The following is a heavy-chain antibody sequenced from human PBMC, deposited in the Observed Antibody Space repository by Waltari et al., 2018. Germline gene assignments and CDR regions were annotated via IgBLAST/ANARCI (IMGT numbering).Heavy chain of an antibody. V-gene: IGHV4-39*01. J-gene: IGHJ3*01. Sequence: QLHLQVSGPGLVQPSETLSPTCSVSGGSITTNRHYWGWIRQPPRKGLEWTAIISFSGATYTNPSLKSRVTIPVHTFKNQFALKLSFVTAAEPAVYYCATYVGASIGTAAFDVWGQGTMVTFSS. CDR3: ATYVGASIGTAAFDV. CDR1: GGSITTNRHY. CDR2: ISFSGAT. D-gene: IGHD3-16*01.